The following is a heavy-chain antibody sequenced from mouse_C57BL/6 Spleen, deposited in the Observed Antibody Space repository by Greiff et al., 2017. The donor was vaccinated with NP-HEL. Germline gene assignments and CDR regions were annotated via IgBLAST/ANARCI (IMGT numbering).Heavy chain of an antibody. CDR2: IYPGDGDT. Sequence: VKLMESGPELVKPGASVKISCKASGYAFSSSWMNWVKQRPGKGLEWIGRIYPGDGDTNYNGKFKGKATLTADKSSSTAYMQLSSLTSEDSAVYFCARQGSNTFAYWGQGTLVTVSA. J-gene: IGHJ3*01. V-gene: IGHV1-82*01. CDR1: GYAFSSSW. D-gene: IGHD2-5*01. CDR3: ARQGSNTFAY.